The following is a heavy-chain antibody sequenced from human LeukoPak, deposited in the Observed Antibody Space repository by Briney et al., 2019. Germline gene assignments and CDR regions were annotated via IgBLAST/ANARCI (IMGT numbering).Heavy chain of an antibody. CDR3: AKGVRSGTYYNCFDP. Sequence: GGSLRLSCAASGFTFSTYGMHWVRQAPGKGLEWVAVIWYDGSNKYYADSVKGRFTISRDKSKNSLYLQMSSLRAEDTALYYYAKGVRSGTYYNCFDPWGQGTLVTVSS. D-gene: IGHD1-26*01. V-gene: IGHV3-30*02. CDR2: IWYDGSNK. CDR1: GFTFSTYG. J-gene: IGHJ5*02.